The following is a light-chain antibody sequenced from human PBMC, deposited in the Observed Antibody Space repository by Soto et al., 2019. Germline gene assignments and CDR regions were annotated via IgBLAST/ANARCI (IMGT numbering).Light chain of an antibody. Sequence: EIVLAQSPATLSLSPGERATLSCRASQSVSSYLAWYQQKPGQAPRLLIYDASNRATGVPDRFSGSGSGTDFSLTISRLEPEDFAVYHCQQYSSSPRTFGQGTKVDIK. J-gene: IGKJ1*01. CDR2: DAS. CDR1: QSVSSY. V-gene: IGKV3-20*01. CDR3: QQYSSSPRT.